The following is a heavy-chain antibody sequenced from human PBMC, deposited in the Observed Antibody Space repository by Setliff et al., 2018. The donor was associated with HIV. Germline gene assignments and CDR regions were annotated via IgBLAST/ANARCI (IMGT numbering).Heavy chain of an antibody. CDR2: ISSSGSTI. CDR3: AREYSSSWTSYYCYGMDV. D-gene: IGHD6-13*01. Sequence: GGSLRLSCAASGFTFSDYYMSWIRQAPGKGLEWVSYISSSGSTIYYADSVKGRFTISRDNAKNSLYLQMNSLRAEDTAVYYCAREYSSSWTSYYCYGMDVWGQGTTVTVSS. J-gene: IGHJ6*02. V-gene: IGHV3-11*04. CDR1: GFTFSDYY.